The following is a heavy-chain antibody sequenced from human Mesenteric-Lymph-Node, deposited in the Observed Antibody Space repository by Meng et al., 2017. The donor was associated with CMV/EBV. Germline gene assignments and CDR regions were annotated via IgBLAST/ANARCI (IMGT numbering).Heavy chain of an antibody. CDR3: ARDPVLYPMDV. J-gene: IGHJ6*02. D-gene: IGHD5/OR15-5a*01. CDR2: ITSSSAVL. V-gene: IGHV3-48*04. Sequence: GESLKISCVASGFTFSSYSMTWVRQAPGKGLEWISYITSSSAVLYYGDSVLGRFTISRDDAKNSLYLQMNSLRAEDTAVYYCARDPVLYPMDVWGPGTTVTVSS. CDR1: GFTFSSYS.